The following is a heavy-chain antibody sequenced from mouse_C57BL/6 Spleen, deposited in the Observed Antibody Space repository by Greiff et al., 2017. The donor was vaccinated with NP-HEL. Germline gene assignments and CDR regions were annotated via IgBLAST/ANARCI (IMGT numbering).Heavy chain of an antibody. V-gene: IGHV5-6*01. D-gene: IGHD2-12*01. CDR1: GFTFSSYG. Sequence: EVQLVESGGDLVKPGGSLKLSCAASGFTFSSYGMSWVRQTPDKRLEWVATISSGGSYTYYPDSVKGRFTISRDNAKNTLYLQMSSLKSEDTAMYYCARHEAYYSVFDYWGQGTTLTVSS. CDR3: ARHEAYYSVFDY. CDR2: ISSGGSYT. J-gene: IGHJ2*01.